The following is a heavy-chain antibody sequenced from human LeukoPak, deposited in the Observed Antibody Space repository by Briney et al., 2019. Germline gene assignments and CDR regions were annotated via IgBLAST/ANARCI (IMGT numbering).Heavy chain of an antibody. D-gene: IGHD3-22*01. CDR1: GFTFNSYA. CDR2: ISSSGSSK. J-gene: IGHJ4*02. CDR3: AKKLYFYASTDYFDY. V-gene: IGHV3-23*01. Sequence: PGGSLRLSCAASGFTFNSYAMSWVRQAPGKGLEWVSGISSSGSSKYYEDSVKGRLTSSRDNSKNTLYLQMNSLRAEDTAVYDCAKKLYFYASTDYFDYWGQGNLVTVSS.